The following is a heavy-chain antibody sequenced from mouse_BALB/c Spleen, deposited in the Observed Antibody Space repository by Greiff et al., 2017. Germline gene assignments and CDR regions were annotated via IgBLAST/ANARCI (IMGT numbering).Heavy chain of an antibody. D-gene: IGHD2-12*01. CDR2: ISSGSSTI. J-gene: IGHJ1*01. CDR3: ARGGPVYDGYFDV. Sequence: EVTLVESGGGLVQPGGSRKLSCAASGFTFSSFGMHWVRQAPEKGLEWVAYISSGSSTIYYADTVKGRFTISRDNPKNTLFLQMTSLRSEDTAMYYCARGGPVYDGYFDVWGAGTTDTVSS. V-gene: IGHV5-17*02. CDR1: GFTFSSFG.